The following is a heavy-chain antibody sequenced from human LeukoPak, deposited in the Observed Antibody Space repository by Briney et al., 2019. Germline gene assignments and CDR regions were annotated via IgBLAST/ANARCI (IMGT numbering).Heavy chain of an antibody. CDR2: IYSGGST. CDR3: AKDLAKYSSGWKSDY. D-gene: IGHD6-19*01. Sequence: PGGSLRLSCAASGFTVSSNYMSWVRQAPGKGLEWVSVIYSGGSTYYADSVKGRFTISRDNSKNTLYLQMNSLRAEDTAVYYCAKDLAKYSSGWKSDYWGQGTLVTVSS. CDR1: GFTVSSNY. V-gene: IGHV3-53*01. J-gene: IGHJ4*02.